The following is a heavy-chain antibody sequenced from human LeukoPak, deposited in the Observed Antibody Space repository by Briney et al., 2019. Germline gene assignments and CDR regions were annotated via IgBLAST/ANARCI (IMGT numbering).Heavy chain of an antibody. CDR2: IYYSGST. V-gene: IGHV4-59*08. CDR1: GGSISSYY. Sequence: SETLSLTCTVSGGSISSYYWSWIRQPAGKGLEWIGYIYYSGSTNYNPSLKSRLTMSVDTSKNQFSLKLSSVTAADTAVYYCARQPISGSYWGYFDYWGQGTLVTVSS. J-gene: IGHJ4*02. D-gene: IGHD1-26*01. CDR3: ARQPISGSYWGYFDY.